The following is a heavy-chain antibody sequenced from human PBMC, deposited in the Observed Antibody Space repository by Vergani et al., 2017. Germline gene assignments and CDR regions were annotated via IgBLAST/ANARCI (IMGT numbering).Heavy chain of an antibody. J-gene: IGHJ4*02. D-gene: IGHD5-24*01. CDR3: ARDGYNSRAPDY. V-gene: IGHV1-2*07. CDR1: GYTFTGYY. CDR2: INPNSGGT. Sequence: QVQLVQSGAEVKKPGASVKVSCKASGYTFTGYYMHWVRQAPGQGLEWMGWINPNSGGTNYAHKFQGRVTMTRDTSTSTAYMELGRLRTDDTAVYYCARDGYNSRAPDYWGQGTLVTVSS.